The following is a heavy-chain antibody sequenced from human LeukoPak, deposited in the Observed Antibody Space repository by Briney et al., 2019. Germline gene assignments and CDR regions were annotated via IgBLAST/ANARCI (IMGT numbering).Heavy chain of an antibody. D-gene: IGHD5-18*01. J-gene: IGHJ4*02. Sequence: SETLSLTCTVSAGSISSSSAYWGWIRQPPGKGLEWIGSIYYSMNTYYNPSLKSRVTISADTSKNQFSLTLGSVSATDTAVYYCVSPRGFSYGYFDYWGQGTLVTVSS. CDR1: AGSISSSSAY. CDR3: VSPRGFSYGYFDY. V-gene: IGHV4-39*01. CDR2: IYYSMNT.